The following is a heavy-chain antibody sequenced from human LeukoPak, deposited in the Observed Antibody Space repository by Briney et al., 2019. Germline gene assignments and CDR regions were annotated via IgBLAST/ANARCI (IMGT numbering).Heavy chain of an antibody. CDR3: ARDSYGDFIYYYYYMDV. Sequence: PSETLSLTCTVSGGSISSGSYYWSWIRQPAGKGLEWIGRIYTSGSTNYNPSLKSRVTISVDTSKNQFSLKLSYVTAADTAVYYCARDSYGDFIYYYYYMDVWGKGTTVTVSS. V-gene: IGHV4-61*02. J-gene: IGHJ6*03. D-gene: IGHD4-17*01. CDR1: GGSISSGSYY. CDR2: IYTSGST.